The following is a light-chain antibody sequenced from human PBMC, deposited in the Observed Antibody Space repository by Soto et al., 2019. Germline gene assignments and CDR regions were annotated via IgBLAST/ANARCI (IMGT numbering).Light chain of an antibody. Sequence: EILMTQSPATMSLSPGERATLSCGASQSVSSSYLAWYQQRPGLAPRLLIYDASKRATGIPNRFRGSGSGTAFTLTIRGLVSEDFAVYFCLQYGSSPRTFGQGTRVEMK. CDR3: LQYGSSPRT. CDR1: QSVSSSY. J-gene: IGKJ1*01. V-gene: IGKV3D-20*01. CDR2: DAS.